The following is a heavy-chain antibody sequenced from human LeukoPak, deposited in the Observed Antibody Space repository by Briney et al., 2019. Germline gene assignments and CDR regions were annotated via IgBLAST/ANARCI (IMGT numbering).Heavy chain of an antibody. CDR1: GGSISSYY. D-gene: IGHD6-13*01. CDR3: ARDLEYSSSWYRGGFDP. Sequence: SETLSLTCTVSGGSISSYYWSWIRQPPGKGLEWIGYIYYSGSTNYNPSLKSRVTISVDTSKDQFSLKLSSVTAADTAVYYCARDLEYSSSWYRGGFDPWGQGTLVTVSS. J-gene: IGHJ5*02. V-gene: IGHV4-59*01. CDR2: IYYSGST.